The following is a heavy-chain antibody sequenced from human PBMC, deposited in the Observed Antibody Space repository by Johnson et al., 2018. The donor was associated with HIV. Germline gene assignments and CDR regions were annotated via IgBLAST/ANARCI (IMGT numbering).Heavy chain of an antibody. V-gene: IGHV3-23*04. CDR1: GFTFGDYA. J-gene: IGHJ3*02. CDR2: INGGDTNT. D-gene: IGHD6-13*01. CDR3: AKDRCRSCLDVFVI. Sequence: VQLVESGGGLVQPGRSLRLSCTASGFTFGDYAMSWVRQAPGKGLEWVSGINGGDTNTHYADSVQGRFSISRDNSGNRLFLQMDSLRAEDTAMYYCAKDRCRSCLDVFVIWGQGTMVTVSS.